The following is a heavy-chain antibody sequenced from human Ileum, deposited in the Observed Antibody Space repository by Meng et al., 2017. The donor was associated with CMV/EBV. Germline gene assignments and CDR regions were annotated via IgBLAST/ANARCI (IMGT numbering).Heavy chain of an antibody. Sequence: ASVKVSCKASGYTFTNYGISWLRQAPGQGLEWTGWISPYNGDTNSAQKVQDRVTMTTDTSTSTAYLELRSLRSDDTAVYYCARDTQRRYSSPSPRDFDYWGQGTLVTVSS. CDR1: GYTFTNYG. V-gene: IGHV1-18*01. J-gene: IGHJ4*02. D-gene: IGHD6-6*01. CDR2: ISPYNGDT. CDR3: ARDTQRRYSSPSPRDFDY.